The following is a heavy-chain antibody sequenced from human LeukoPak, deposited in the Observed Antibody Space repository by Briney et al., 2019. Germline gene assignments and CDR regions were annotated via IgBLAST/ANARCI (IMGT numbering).Heavy chain of an antibody. V-gene: IGHV1-18*01. CDR3: ARGGGVVAVPTGTPRSYYYGMDV. CDR2: ISAYNGNT. CDR1: GYTFTSYG. Sequence: ASLKVSCKASGYTFTSYGISWVRQAPGQGLEWMGWISAYNGNTNYAQKLQGRVTMTTDTSTSTAYMELRSLRSDDTAVYYCARGGGVVAVPTGTPRSYYYGMDVWGQGTTVTVSS. D-gene: IGHD2-2*01. J-gene: IGHJ6*02.